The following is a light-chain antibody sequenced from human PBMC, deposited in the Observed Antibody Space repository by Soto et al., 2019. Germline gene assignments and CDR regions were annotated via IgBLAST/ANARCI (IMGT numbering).Light chain of an antibody. J-gene: IGKJ2*01. Sequence: EIVMTQFPATLSVSPGERATLFCRASQNIGNSLAWYQQKPGQAPRLLFYRTSTRATGVSAMFSGSGSGTEFTLTISSLQFEDFAVYFCQQYKNWYTFGQGTKLEIK. V-gene: IGKV3-15*01. CDR2: RTS. CDR1: QNIGNS. CDR3: QQYKNWYT.